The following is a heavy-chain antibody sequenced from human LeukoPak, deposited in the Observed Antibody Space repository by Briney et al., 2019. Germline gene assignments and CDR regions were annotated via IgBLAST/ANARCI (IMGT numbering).Heavy chain of an antibody. CDR1: GGTFSSYA. Sequence: SVKVSCKASGGTFSSYAISWVRQAPGQGLEWMGGIIPIFGTANYAQKFQGRVTITADESTSTAYMELSSLRSEDTAVYYCAAAVSYSAKLGPSYGMDVWGQGTTVTVSS. CDR2: IIPIFGTA. CDR3: AAAVSYSAKLGPSYGMDV. J-gene: IGHJ6*02. V-gene: IGHV1-69*13. D-gene: IGHD1-26*01.